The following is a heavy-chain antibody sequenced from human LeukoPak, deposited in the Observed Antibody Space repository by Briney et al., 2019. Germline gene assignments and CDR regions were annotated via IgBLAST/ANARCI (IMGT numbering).Heavy chain of an antibody. Sequence: SEALSLTCAVYGGSFSGYYWGWIRQPPGKGLEWIGGIYYSGSTYYNPSLKSRVTISVDTSKNQFSLKLSSVTAADTAVYYCAREYVVPAAYGGDYYYGMDVWGQGTTVTVSS. J-gene: IGHJ6*02. CDR2: IYYSGST. D-gene: IGHD2-2*01. CDR3: AREYVVPAAYGGDYYYGMDV. CDR1: GGSFSGYY. V-gene: IGHV4-34*01.